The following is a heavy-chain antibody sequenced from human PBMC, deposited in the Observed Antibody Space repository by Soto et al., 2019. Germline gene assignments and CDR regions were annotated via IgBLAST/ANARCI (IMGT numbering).Heavy chain of an antibody. D-gene: IGHD3-16*01. Sequence: GGSLRLSCAASGFTSSSYWMHWVRQAPGKGLVWVSRVNSDGSSTSYADSVKGRFTISRDNAKKTLYLQMNSLRAEDTAVYYCTRGAYYDYGDYDYWGQGTLVTVSS. CDR2: VNSDGSST. CDR3: TRGAYYDYGDYDY. CDR1: GFTSSSYW. V-gene: IGHV3-74*01. J-gene: IGHJ4*02.